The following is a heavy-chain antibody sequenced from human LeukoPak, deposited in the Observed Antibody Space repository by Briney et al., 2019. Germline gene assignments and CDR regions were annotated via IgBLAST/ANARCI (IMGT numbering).Heavy chain of an antibody. CDR3: ARDRTVVPAAIYFDY. Sequence: GGSLRLSCEASGFTFSNYWMSWVRQAPGKGLEWVANIKPDGSEKYYVDSVRGRFTISRDNAENSLYLQMNSPRAEDTAVYYCARDRTVVPAAIYFDYWGQGILVTVS. J-gene: IGHJ4*02. CDR1: GFTFSNYW. D-gene: IGHD2-2*02. V-gene: IGHV3-7*01. CDR2: IKPDGSEK.